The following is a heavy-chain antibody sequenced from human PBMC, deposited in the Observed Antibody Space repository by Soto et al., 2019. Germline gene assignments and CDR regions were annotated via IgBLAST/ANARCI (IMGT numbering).Heavy chain of an antibody. D-gene: IGHD2-15*01. CDR3: ATSPCCSTASCYTYYYDMDV. Sequence: EVQLLESGGGLIQPEGSLRLSCVASGFTFSDYAMSWVRQAPGKGLEWISTISGSRGTTYYADSVKGRFTISRDNAKNTLDLHMNSLSAAATPVYYCATSPCCSTASCYTYYYDMDVWGQGNTVTVSS. CDR2: ISGSRGTT. CDR1: GFTFSDYA. V-gene: IGHV3-23*01. J-gene: IGHJ6*02.